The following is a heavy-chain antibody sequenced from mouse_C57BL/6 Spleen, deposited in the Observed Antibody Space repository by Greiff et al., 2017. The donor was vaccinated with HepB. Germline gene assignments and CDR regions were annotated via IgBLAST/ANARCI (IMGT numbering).Heavy chain of an antibody. CDR1: GFTFSSYA. D-gene: IGHD1-1*01. J-gene: IGHJ4*01. CDR3: ARVGTTVGAMDY. CDR2: ISDGGSYT. Sequence: EVQGVESGGGLVKPGGSLKLSCAASGFTFSSYAMSWVRQTPEKRLEWVATISDGGSYTYYPDNVKGRFTISRDNAKNNLYLQMSHLKSEDTAMYYCARVGTTVGAMDYWGQGTSVTVSS. V-gene: IGHV5-4*01.